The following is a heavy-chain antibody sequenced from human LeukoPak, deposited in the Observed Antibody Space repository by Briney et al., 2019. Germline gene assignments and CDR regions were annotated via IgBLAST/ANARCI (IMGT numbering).Heavy chain of an antibody. CDR2: IYYSGST. Sequence: SETLSLTCTVSGGSISSSSYYWGWIRQPPGKGLEWIGSIYYSGSTYYNPSLKSRVTISVDTSKNQFSLKLSSVTAADTAVYYCVLYYDILTGEPEPTNWGQGTLVTVSS. J-gene: IGHJ4*02. V-gene: IGHV4-39*07. D-gene: IGHD3-9*01. CDR3: VLYYDILTGEPEPTN. CDR1: GGSISSSSYY.